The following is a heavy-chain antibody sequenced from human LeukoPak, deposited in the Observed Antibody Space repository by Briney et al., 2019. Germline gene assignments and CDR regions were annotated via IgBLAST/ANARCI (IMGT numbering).Heavy chain of an antibody. J-gene: IGHJ4*02. D-gene: IGHD5-12*01. CDR2: IYTSGST. CDR3: ARDGRSGYDFVY. Sequence: SETLSLTCTVSGGSISSGSYYWSWIRQPAGKGLEWIGRIYTSGSTNYNPSLKSRVTISVDTSKNQFSLKPSSVTAADTAVYYCARDGRSGYDFVYWGQGTLVTVSS. V-gene: IGHV4-61*02. CDR1: GGSISSGSYY.